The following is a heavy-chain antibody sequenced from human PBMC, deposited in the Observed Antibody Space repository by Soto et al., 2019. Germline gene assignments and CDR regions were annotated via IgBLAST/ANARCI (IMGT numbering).Heavy chain of an antibody. CDR1: GFTFSRYA. D-gene: IGHD6-19*01. V-gene: IGHV3-23*01. Sequence: EVQLLESGGGLVQPGGSLRLSCAASGFTFSRYAMSWVRQAPGKGLEWVSAISGSGGSTYYADSVKGRFTISRDNSKNTLYLQMNSLRAEDTAVYYCAKDPSGWYGGCDYFDYWGQGTLVTVSS. CDR2: ISGSGGST. CDR3: AKDPSGWYGGCDYFDY. J-gene: IGHJ4*02.